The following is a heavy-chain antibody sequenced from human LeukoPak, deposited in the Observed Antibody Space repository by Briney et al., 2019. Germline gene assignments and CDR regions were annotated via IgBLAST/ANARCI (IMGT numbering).Heavy chain of an antibody. D-gene: IGHD5-18*01. V-gene: IGHV3-9*01. CDR2: ISWNSGGI. CDR3: AKDIGYSYGPYFDY. J-gene: IGHJ4*02. Sequence: GGSLRLSCAASGFTFDDYAMHWVRQAPGKGLEWVSGISWNSGGIGYADSVKGRFTISRDNAKNSLYLQMNSLRAEDTALYYCAKDIGYSYGPYFDYWGQGTLVTVSS. CDR1: GFTFDDYA.